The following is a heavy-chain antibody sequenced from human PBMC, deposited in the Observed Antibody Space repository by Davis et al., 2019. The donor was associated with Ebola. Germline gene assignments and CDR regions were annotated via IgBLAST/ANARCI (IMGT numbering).Heavy chain of an antibody. Sequence: MPSETLSLTCTVSGGSISSSSYYWGWIRQPPGKGLEWIGSIYYSGSTYYNPSLKSRVTISVDTSKNQFSLKLSSVTAADTAVYYCARLGGVTMIVGWYFDLWGRGTLVTVSS. J-gene: IGHJ2*01. CDR1: GGSISSSSYY. D-gene: IGHD3-22*01. CDR3: ARLGGVTMIVGWYFDL. CDR2: IYYSGST. V-gene: IGHV4-39*01.